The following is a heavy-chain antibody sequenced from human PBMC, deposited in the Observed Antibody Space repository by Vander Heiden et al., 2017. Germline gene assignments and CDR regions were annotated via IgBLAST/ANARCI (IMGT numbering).Heavy chain of an antibody. D-gene: IGHD3-10*01. Sequence: EVQLVESGGGLVKPGGSLRLSCAASGFTFSSYSMNWVRQAQGKGLEWVSSISSSSSYIYYADSVKGRFTISRDNAKNSLDLQMNSLRAEDTAVYYWARERLGSGSYYNPPDAFDIWGQGTMVTVSS. CDR2: ISSSSSYI. V-gene: IGHV3-21*01. CDR3: ARERLGSGSYYNPPDAFDI. CDR1: GFTFSSYS. J-gene: IGHJ3*02.